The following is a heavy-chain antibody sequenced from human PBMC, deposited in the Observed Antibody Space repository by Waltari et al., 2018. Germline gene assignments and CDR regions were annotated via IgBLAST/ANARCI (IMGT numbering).Heavy chain of an antibody. V-gene: IGHV1-69*01. CDR2: IIPIFGTA. CDR1: GGTFSSYA. CDR3: STRGDGYNYYYYYYYMDV. Sequence: QVQLVQSGAEVKKPGSSVKVSCKASGGTFSSYAISWVRQAPGQGLEWMGGIIPIFGTANYAQKFQGRVTITADESTSTAYMELSSLRSEDTAVYYCSTRGDGYNYYYYYYYMDVWGKGTTVTVSS. J-gene: IGHJ6*03. D-gene: IGHD1-1*01.